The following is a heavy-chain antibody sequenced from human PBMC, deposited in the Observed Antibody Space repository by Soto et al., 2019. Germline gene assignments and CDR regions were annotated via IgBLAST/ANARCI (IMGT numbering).Heavy chain of an antibody. D-gene: IGHD2-15*01. CDR1: GFTFSNAW. J-gene: IGHJ4*02. CDR2: IKSKTDGGKT. Sequence: GGSLRLSCAASGFTFSNAWMSWVRQAPGKGLEWVGRIKSKTDGGKTDYAATVKGRFTISRDDSKNTLYLQMNSLKTEDTAVYYCTTDEDVANKDYWGQGTLVTVSS. CDR3: TTDEDVANKDY. V-gene: IGHV3-15*01.